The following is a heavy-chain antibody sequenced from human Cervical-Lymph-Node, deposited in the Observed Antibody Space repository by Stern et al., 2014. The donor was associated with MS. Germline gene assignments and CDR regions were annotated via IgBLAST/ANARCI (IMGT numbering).Heavy chain of an antibody. V-gene: IGHV1-2*02. D-gene: IGHD3-16*01. CDR1: EYTFTGYY. J-gene: IGHJ4*02. CDR3: ARSKLFGGLTGDLDY. CDR2: IDPNGGGT. Sequence: VQLVESGAEVKKPGASVKVSCKASEYTFTGYYIHWVRQAPGQGLEWVGWIDPNGGGTKYAQKFQGRVTMTRDTSIKTAYMELGRLRSDDTAVYYCARSKLFGGLTGDLDYWGQGTLVTVSS.